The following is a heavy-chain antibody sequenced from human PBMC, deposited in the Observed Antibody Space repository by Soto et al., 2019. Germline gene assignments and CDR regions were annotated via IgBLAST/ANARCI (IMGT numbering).Heavy chain of an antibody. CDR2: IYWYDDK. Sequence: QITLKESGPTLVKPTQTLTLTCTFSGFSLSTSGVGVGWIRQPPGKALEWLALIYWYDDKRYSPSLKSRLTNTKDPSEVQVGLTSTNIDPLATATYYWAHVSAVAGREIDSWGHRTLVPVSS. CDR1: GFSLSTSGVG. CDR3: AHVSAVAGREIDS. D-gene: IGHD6-19*01. J-gene: IGHJ5*01. V-gene: IGHV2-5*01.